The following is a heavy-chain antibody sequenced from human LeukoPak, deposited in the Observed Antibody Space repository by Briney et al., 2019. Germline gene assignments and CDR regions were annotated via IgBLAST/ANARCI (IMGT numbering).Heavy chain of an antibody. V-gene: IGHV4-59*01. CDR2: IYYSGST. Sequence: SETLSLTCTVSGGSISSYYWSGIRQPPGKGLEWIGYIYYSGSTNYNPSLKSRVTISVDTSKNQFSLKLSSVTAADTAVYYCARVDPTVVTSDWYFDLWGRGTLVTVSS. J-gene: IGHJ2*01. D-gene: IGHD4-23*01. CDR1: GGSISSYY. CDR3: ARVDPTVVTSDWYFDL.